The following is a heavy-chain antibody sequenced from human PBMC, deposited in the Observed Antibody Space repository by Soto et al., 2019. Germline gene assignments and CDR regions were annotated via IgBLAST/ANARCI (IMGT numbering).Heavy chain of an antibody. D-gene: IGHD4-17*01. J-gene: IGHJ4*02. CDR2: IGASGGSK. Sequence: DVQLLESGGGLVQPGGSLRLSCSVSGFTFSNYAMTWVRQAPGKGLEWLSGIGASGGSKYYADSVKGRFTISRDNSKNTLYLQMNRLRAEDRALYYCANLRGVTTGGDWGQGTLVTVSS. CDR3: ANLRGVTTGGD. V-gene: IGHV3-23*01. CDR1: GFTFSNYA.